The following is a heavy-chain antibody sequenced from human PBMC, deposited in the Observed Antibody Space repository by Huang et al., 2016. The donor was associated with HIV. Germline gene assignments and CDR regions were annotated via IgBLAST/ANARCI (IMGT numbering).Heavy chain of an antibody. CDR2: VSKDGRDK. CDR1: GVVLNNYV. CDR3: AREDGSSGDCGYFGP. Sequence: QVQLVESGGGVVQPGRSLRLSCGASGVVLNNYVLHWVRRPQGKVLGWVAGVSKDGRDKHYAESVKGRFTISKDNSKNTLYLEMDSLTPEDTGVYYCAREDGSSGDCGYFGPWGQGAQVTVAT. D-gene: IGHD3-22*01. J-gene: IGHJ4*02. V-gene: IGHV3-30*03.